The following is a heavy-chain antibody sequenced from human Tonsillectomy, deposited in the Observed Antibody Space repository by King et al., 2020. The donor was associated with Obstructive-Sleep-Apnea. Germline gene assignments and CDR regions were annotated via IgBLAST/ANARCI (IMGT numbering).Heavy chain of an antibody. J-gene: IGHJ4*02. D-gene: IGHD3-22*01. Sequence: QLQESGPGLVKPSETLSLTCTVSGGSISSSSYYWGWIRQPPGKGPEWIGSIYYSGSTYYNPSLKSRVTISVDTSKNQFSLKLSSVTAADTAVYYCARDLPYDSSDAGLFDYWGQGTLVTVSS. CDR2: IYYSGST. CDR1: GGSISSSSYY. CDR3: ARDLPYDSSDAGLFDY. V-gene: IGHV4-39*07.